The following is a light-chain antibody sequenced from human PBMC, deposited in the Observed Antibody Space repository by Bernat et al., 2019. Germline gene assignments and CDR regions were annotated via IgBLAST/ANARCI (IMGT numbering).Light chain of an antibody. CDR2: DVR. CDR1: SSEVGSYDL. J-gene: IGLJ3*02. CDR3: SSYTSSSTLV. Sequence: QSALTQPASVSGSPGQSITIPCTGTSSEVGSYDLVSWYQQHPGRAPKLMIYDVRDRPSGISNRFSGSKSGNTASLTISGLLAEDEADYYCSSYTSSSTLVFGGGTRLTVL. V-gene: IGLV2-14*02.